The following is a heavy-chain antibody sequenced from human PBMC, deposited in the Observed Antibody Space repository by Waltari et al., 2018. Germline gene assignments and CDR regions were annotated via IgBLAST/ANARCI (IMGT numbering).Heavy chain of an antibody. Sequence: QVQLQESGPGLVKPSETLSLTCTVSGASISSYHWTWIRQPPGKGLEWIGCIYHSGSTNYSPSFKRRVTLSVDTSRNQFSLKLTSVTAADTAVYYCARGGFGGSIYYMDVWGKGTTVTVSS. CDR3: ARGGFGGSIYYMDV. D-gene: IGHD2-15*01. J-gene: IGHJ6*03. V-gene: IGHV4-59*01. CDR1: GASISSYH. CDR2: IYHSGST.